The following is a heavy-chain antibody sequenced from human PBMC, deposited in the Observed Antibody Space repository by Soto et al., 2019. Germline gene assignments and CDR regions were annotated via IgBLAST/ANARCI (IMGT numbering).Heavy chain of an antibody. J-gene: IGHJ6*02. CDR2: ISYDGSNK. CDR1: GFTFSSYA. D-gene: IGHD3-9*01. CDR3: ARGGPHFDWLYDWDYYYGMDV. V-gene: IGHV3-30-3*01. Sequence: QVQLVESGGGVVQPGRSLRLSCAASGFTFSSYAMHWVRQAPGKGLEWVAVISYDGSNKYYADSVKGRFTISRDNSKNTRYLQMNSLRAEDTAVYYCARGGPHFDWLYDWDYYYGMDVWGQGTTVTVSS.